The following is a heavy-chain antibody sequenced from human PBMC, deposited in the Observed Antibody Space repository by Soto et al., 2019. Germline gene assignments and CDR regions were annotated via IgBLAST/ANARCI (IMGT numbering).Heavy chain of an antibody. D-gene: IGHD6-6*01. CDR1: GGSISSSSYY. V-gene: IGHV4-39*01. J-gene: IGHJ5*02. Sequence: QLQLQESGPGLVKPSAALSLTCTVSGGSISSSSYYWGWIRQPPGKGLAWIGSISYCGGTYYNPSLKSRVTLSVDTSKNQFSRKLSSVTASDTAVYYWARYSSSDPSWFDPWGQGTLVTVS. CDR3: ARYSSSDPSWFDP. CDR2: ISYCGGT.